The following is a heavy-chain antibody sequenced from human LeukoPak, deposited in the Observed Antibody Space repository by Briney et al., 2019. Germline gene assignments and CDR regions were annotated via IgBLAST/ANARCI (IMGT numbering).Heavy chain of an antibody. CDR1: RGSVSHYY. CDR2: IYSSGTT. Sequence: SETLSLTCSVSRGSVSHYYWTWIRHPPGKGLEWIGYIYSSGTTNYNPSLKSRVTMSVDTSKNQFSLKLSSVTAAVTALNYCTWQGSGPLSWPFDAWSQGTLVTVSS. CDR3: TWQGSGPLSWPFDA. J-gene: IGHJ4*02. D-gene: IGHD6-19*01. V-gene: IGHV4-59*02.